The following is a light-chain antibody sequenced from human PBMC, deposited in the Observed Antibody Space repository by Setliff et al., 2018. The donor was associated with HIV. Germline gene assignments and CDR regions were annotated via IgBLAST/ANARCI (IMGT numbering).Light chain of an antibody. V-gene: IGLV2-14*01. J-gene: IGLJ1*01. CDR3: SSYASSGTYV. CDR2: EVN. Sequence: QSALTQPASVSGSPGQSITISCTGTSNDIGGYNYVSWYQQHTGKAPKFMIYEVNNRPSGVSNRFSGSKSGNTASLTISGLQAEDEADYYCSSYASSGTYVFGTGTKVTVL. CDR1: SNDIGGYNY.